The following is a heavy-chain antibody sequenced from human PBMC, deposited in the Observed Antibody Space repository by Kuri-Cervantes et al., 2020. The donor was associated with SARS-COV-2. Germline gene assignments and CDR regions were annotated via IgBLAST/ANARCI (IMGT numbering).Heavy chain of an antibody. CDR1: GFIFSTYG. CDR2: ISSGITTI. V-gene: IGHV3-48*01. J-gene: IGHJ4*02. D-gene: IGHD3-22*01. Sequence: GGSLRLSCAASGFIFSTYGMNWVRQAPGKGLEWISYISSGITTIHYLDTVKGRFTISRDKSGNTLYLQMSSLRAEDTAIYYCAKDKGSPRGWGTMIKGYFDYWGQGTLVTVSS. CDR3: AKDKGSPRGWGTMIKGYFDY.